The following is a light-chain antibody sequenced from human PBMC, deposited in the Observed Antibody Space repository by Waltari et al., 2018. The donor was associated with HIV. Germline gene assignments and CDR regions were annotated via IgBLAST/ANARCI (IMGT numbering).Light chain of an antibody. CDR3: SLYTGNSRV. CDR2: DVK. Sequence: QSALTQPASVSGSLGQSITISCTGASSDIGGYNYVSWYQQHPGKAPKLIIFDVKNRPSGVSNRFSGSKSGNTASLIIAGLQAEDEADYHCSLYTGNSRVFGGGTKLTVL. J-gene: IGLJ3*02. V-gene: IGLV2-14*03. CDR1: SSDIGGYNY.